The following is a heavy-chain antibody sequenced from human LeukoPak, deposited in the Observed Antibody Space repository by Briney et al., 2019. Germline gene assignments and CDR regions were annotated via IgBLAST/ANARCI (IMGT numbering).Heavy chain of an antibody. J-gene: IGHJ6*03. D-gene: IGHD4-17*01. CDR3: ARRGKNGDYYYYYMDV. Sequence: SSETLSLTCTVSGDSISTSNSYWGWIRQPPGKGLEWIGSIYYSGNTYYNPSLKSRVTISVDTSKNQFSLKLSSVTAADTAVYYCARRGKNGDYYYYYMDVWGKGTTVTISS. CDR1: GDSISTSNSY. CDR2: IYYSGNT. V-gene: IGHV4-39*07.